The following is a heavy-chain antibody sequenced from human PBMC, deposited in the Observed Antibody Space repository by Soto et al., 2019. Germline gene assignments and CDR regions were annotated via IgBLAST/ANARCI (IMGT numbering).Heavy chain of an antibody. V-gene: IGHV1-69*13. D-gene: IGHD2-15*01. CDR2: IIPISGTA. Sequence: SVKVSCKASGGTFSSYAISWVRQAPGQGLEWMGGIIPISGTANYAQKFQGRVTITADESTSTAYMELSSLRSEDTAVYYCATRLAYCSGGSCYSPFHYWGQGTLVTVSS. CDR1: GGTFSSYA. J-gene: IGHJ4*02. CDR3: ATRLAYCSGGSCYSPFHY.